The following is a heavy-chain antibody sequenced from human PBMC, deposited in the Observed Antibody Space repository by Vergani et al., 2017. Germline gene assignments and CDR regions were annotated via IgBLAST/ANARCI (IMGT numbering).Heavy chain of an antibody. CDR2: ISHDGSNK. CDR1: GFTFSSYG. CDR3: ARDGGELLGDAFDI. J-gene: IGHJ3*02. D-gene: IGHD1-26*01. V-gene: IGHV3-30*03. Sequence: QVQLVESGGGVVQPGRSLRLSCAASGFTFSSYGMHWVREAPGKGLEWVAVISHDGSNKYFADSVKGRFTISRDNSTNTLYLQMNSLRAEDTAVYYCARDGGELLGDAFDIWGQGTMVTVSS.